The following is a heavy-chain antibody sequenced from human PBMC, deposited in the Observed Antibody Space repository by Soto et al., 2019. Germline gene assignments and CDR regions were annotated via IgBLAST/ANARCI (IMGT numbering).Heavy chain of an antibody. Sequence: QVQLVESGGGVVQPGGSLTLSCAASGFTFSSHGMHWVRLAPGRGLEWVAVFSYDGINKHYGDSVKGRFTISRDNSKNTVSLQMKSLRVEDTAVYYCAREQGYGWYRVADYWGQGTLVTVSS. CDR3: AREQGYGWYRVADY. CDR1: GFTFSSHG. J-gene: IGHJ4*02. CDR2: FSYDGINK. V-gene: IGHV3-30*03. D-gene: IGHD6-19*01.